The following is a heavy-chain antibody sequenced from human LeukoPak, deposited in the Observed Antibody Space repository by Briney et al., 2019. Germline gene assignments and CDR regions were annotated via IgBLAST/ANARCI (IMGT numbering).Heavy chain of an antibody. CDR3: VGSSGWLFDY. J-gene: IGHJ4*02. Sequence: GGSLRLSCAGTGFTFSNYWMNWVRQTAGKGLEWVAIIKEDGSRINYVDSVKGRFTISRDNAKNSVYLQMDNLRAEDTAVYYCVGSSGWLFDYWGQGILVAVSS. D-gene: IGHD6-19*01. CDR1: GFTFSNYW. CDR2: IKEDGSRI. V-gene: IGHV3-7*01.